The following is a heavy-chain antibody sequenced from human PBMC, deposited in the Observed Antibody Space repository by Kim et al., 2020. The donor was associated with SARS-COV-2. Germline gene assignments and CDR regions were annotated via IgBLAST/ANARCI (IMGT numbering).Heavy chain of an antibody. D-gene: IGHD2-2*01. CDR2: INHSGST. CDR1: GGSFSGYY. V-gene: IGHV4-34*01. J-gene: IGHJ6*03. CDR3: ARGQIVVVPAALGVVMYYYYYMDV. Sequence: SETLSLTCAVYGGSFSGYYWSWIRQPPGKGLEWIGEINHSGSTNYNPSLKSRVTISVDTSKNQFSLKLSSVTAADTAVYYCARGQIVVVPAALGVVMYYYYYMDVWGKGPTVTVSS.